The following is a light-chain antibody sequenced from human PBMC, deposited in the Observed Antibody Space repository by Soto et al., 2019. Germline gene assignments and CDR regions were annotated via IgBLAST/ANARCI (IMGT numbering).Light chain of an antibody. CDR2: GAS. V-gene: IGKV3-15*01. Sequence: EIVMTQSPATLSVSPGERATLSCRASQSISSNLAWYQQKPGQAPRLLIHGASTRAAGIPARFSGSGSGTDFTLTISSLQSEDCAVYSCQQYNNWPYTFGQGTKLEI. CDR3: QQYNNWPYT. J-gene: IGKJ2*01. CDR1: QSISSN.